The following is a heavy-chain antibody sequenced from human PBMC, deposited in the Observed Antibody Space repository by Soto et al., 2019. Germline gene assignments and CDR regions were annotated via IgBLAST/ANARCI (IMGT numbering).Heavy chain of an antibody. CDR1: GFTFNKYA. CDR3: AKGRGGSGSLTPRVDF. D-gene: IGHD3-10*01. V-gene: IGHV3-23*01. CDR2: ISGGGDIT. J-gene: IGHJ4*02. Sequence: EVQLLESGGGLVQPGGSLRISYAASGFTFNKYAMTWVRQAQGKGLEWVSAISGGGDITSYAGSVKGRFTVSRDSSKDTLYLQMSSLRAEDTALYYCAKGRGGSGSLTPRVDFWGQGTLVPVSS.